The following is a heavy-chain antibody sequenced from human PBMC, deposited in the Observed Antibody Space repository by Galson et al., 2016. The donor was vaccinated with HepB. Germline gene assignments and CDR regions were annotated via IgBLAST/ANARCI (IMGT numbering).Heavy chain of an antibody. CDR3: AKVGGTGLYLPGGRDYYYYGLDV. Sequence: SLRLSCAASGFTLSHYSMNWVRQAPGKGLEWISYISSTSSTIYYADSVKGRFIISKDDAKQSLYLRMNSLTDEDTAIYYCAKVGGTGLYLPGGRDYYYYGLDVWGQGTSVTVSS. J-gene: IGHJ6*02. D-gene: IGHD1-1*01. CDR1: GFTLSHYS. V-gene: IGHV3-48*02. CDR2: ISSTSSTI.